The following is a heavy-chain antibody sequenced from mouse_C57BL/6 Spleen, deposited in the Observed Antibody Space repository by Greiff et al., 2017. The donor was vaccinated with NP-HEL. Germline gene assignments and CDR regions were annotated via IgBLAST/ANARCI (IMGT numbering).Heavy chain of an antibody. CDR3: TPDYGSSYYLDY. V-gene: IGHV14-1*01. J-gene: IGHJ2*01. Sequence: VQLQQSGAELVRPGASVKLSCTASGFTIKDYYMHWVKQRPEQGLEWIGRIDPEDGDTEYAPKFQGKATMTADTSSNTAYLQLSSLTSEDTDVYYCTPDYGSSYYLDYWGQGTTLTVSS. CDR1: GFTIKDYY. CDR2: IDPEDGDT. D-gene: IGHD1-1*01.